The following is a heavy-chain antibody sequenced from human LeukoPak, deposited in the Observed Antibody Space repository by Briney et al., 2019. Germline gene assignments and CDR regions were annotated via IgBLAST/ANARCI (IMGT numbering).Heavy chain of an antibody. CDR3: ARETTWNYDDFDY. J-gene: IGHJ4*02. D-gene: IGHD1-7*01. Sequence: ASVKVSCKASGYTFTSYGISWVRQAPGQRPEWMGWISAYNGNTHYAQKFQERLTMTTDTSTNTAYMELRSLRSDDTAVYYCARETTWNYDDFDYWGQGTLVTVSS. CDR1: GYTFTSYG. V-gene: IGHV1-18*01. CDR2: ISAYNGNT.